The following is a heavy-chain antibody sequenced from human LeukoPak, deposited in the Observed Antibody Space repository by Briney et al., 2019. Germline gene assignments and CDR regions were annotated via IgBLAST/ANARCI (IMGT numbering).Heavy chain of an antibody. CDR3: ARQKGAYYYDSSGYGAFDI. D-gene: IGHD3-22*01. Sequence: GESLKIFCKGSGYSFTSYWIGWVRQLPGKALEWMGIIYPGDSDTRYSPSFQGQVTISADKSISTAYLQWSSLKASDTAMYYCARQKGAYYYDSSGYGAFDIWGQGTMVTVSS. CDR2: IYPGDSDT. J-gene: IGHJ3*02. V-gene: IGHV5-51*01. CDR1: GYSFTSYW.